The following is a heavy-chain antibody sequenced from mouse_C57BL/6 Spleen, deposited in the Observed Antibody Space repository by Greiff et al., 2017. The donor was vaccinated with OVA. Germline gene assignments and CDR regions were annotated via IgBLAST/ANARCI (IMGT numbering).Heavy chain of an antibody. J-gene: IGHJ4*01. Sequence: QVQLQQPGAELVQPGASVKLSCKASGYTFTSYWITWVKQRPGQGLEWIGDIYPGGGSTNYNEKVKGKATLTVDTSSSTAYMQLSSLTSEDSAVYYCARGGYGSAMDYWGQGTSVTVSS. CDR1: GYTFTSYW. CDR2: IYPGGGST. V-gene: IGHV1-55*01. D-gene: IGHD1-1*01. CDR3: ARGGYGSAMDY.